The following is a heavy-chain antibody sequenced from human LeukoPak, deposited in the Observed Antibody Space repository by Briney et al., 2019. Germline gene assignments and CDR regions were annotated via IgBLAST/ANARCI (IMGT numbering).Heavy chain of an antibody. D-gene: IGHD5-12*01. CDR1: GFTFSTSA. J-gene: IGHJ3*02. Sequence: GGSLRLSCAASGFTFSTSAMNWVRQAPGKGLEWVSSINNVRSHIYYADSVRGRFTISRDNADNVLYLQMNSLRAEDTAVYYCARAGGYSGYDYGDSAFDIWGQGTMVTVSS. V-gene: IGHV3-21*06. CDR3: ARAGGYSGYDYGDSAFDI. CDR2: INNVRSHI.